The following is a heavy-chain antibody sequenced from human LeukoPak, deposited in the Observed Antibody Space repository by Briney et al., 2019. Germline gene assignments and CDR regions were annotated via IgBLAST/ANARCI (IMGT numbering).Heavy chain of an antibody. V-gene: IGHV4-59*01. J-gene: IGHJ4*02. CDR3: ARVVRAALDFDY. Sequence: SETLSLTCTVSGGSISSYYWSWIRQPPGKGLEWIGYIYYSGSTNYNPSLKSRVTISVDTSKNQFSLKLSSVTAADTAVYYCARVVRAALDFDYWGQGTLVTVSS. CDR1: GGSISSYY. CDR2: IYYSGST. D-gene: IGHD6-25*01.